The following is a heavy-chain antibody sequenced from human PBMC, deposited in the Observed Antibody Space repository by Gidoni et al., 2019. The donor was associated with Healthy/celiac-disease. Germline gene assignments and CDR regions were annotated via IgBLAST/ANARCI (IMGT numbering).Heavy chain of an antibody. Sequence: QVQLVQSGAEVKKPGSSVKVSCKASGGTFSSYAISWVRQAPGQGLEWMGGIIPIFGTANYAQKFQGRVTITADESTSTAYMELSSLRSEDTAVYYCARDPPPRFAYCSSTSCYSGWFDPWGQGTLVTVSS. CDR3: ARDPPPRFAYCSSTSCYSGWFDP. J-gene: IGHJ5*02. V-gene: IGHV1-69*01. CDR1: GGTFSSYA. CDR2: IIPIFGTA. D-gene: IGHD2-2*02.